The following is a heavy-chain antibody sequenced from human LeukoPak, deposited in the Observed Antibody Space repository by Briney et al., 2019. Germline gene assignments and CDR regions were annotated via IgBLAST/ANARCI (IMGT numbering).Heavy chain of an antibody. V-gene: IGHV3-23*01. Sequence: PGGSLRLSCAASGFTFSSYGMSWVRQAPGKGLEWVSAISGSGGGTYYADSVKGRFTISRDNSKNTLYLQMNSLRAEDTAVYYCAKGIQLWSSGDYYYMDVWGKGTTVTISS. D-gene: IGHD5-18*01. CDR1: GFTFSSYG. CDR2: ISGSGGGT. J-gene: IGHJ6*03. CDR3: AKGIQLWSSGDYYYMDV.